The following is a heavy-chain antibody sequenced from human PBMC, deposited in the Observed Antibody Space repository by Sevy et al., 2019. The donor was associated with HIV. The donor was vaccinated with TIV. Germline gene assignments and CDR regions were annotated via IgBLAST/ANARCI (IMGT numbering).Heavy chain of an antibody. Sequence: LSLTCAASRFTFSDYYMSWIRQAPGKGLEWVSYISSGGTTMYYADSLKGRFTISRDNAKNSLYLQMNSLRAEDTAVYYCARVRYNYGSYYFDYWGQGTLVTVSS. CDR2: ISSGGTTM. CDR3: ARVRYNYGSYYFDY. CDR1: RFTFSDYY. V-gene: IGHV3-11*01. D-gene: IGHD1-1*01. J-gene: IGHJ4*02.